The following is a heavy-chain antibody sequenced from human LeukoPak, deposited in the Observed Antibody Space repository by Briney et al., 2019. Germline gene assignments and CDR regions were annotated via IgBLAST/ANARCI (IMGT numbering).Heavy chain of an antibody. CDR3: ARARIYYDSSGYSALFDY. D-gene: IGHD3-22*01. V-gene: IGHV4-4*02. CDR1: GGSISSSNW. J-gene: IGHJ4*02. Sequence: SETLSLTCTVSGGSISSSNWWSWVRQPPGKGLEWIGEIYHSGSTNYNPSLKSRVTISVDKSKNQFSLKLSSVTAADTAVYYCARARIYYDSSGYSALFDYWGQGTLVTVSS. CDR2: IYHSGST.